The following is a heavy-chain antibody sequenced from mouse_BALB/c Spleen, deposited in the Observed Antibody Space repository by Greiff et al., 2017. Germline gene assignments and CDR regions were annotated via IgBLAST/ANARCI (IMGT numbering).Heavy chain of an antibody. CDR3: ARMGLRYAMDH. D-gene: IGHD2-4*01. Sequence: EVQLQQSGPELVKPGASVKMSCKASGYTFTDYYMKWVKQSPGKSLEWIGDINPNNGDTFYNQKFKGKATLTVDKSSSTAYMQLNSLTSEDSAVYYCARMGLRYAMDHWGQGTSVTVSS. CDR1: GYTFTDYY. J-gene: IGHJ4*01. V-gene: IGHV1-26*01. CDR2: INPNNGDT.